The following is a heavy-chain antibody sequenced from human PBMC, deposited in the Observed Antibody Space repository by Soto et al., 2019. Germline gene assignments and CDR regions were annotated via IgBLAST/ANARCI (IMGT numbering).Heavy chain of an antibody. CDR2: IIPIFGTA. J-gene: IGHJ6*02. Sequence: GASVKVSCKASGGTFSSYAISWVRQAPGQGLEWMGGIIPIFGTANYAQKFQGRVTITADESTSTAYMELSSLRSEDTAVYYCARSKVPDGYSYGYSTHYYYYYGMDVWGQGTTVTVSS. CDR1: GGTFSSYA. V-gene: IGHV1-69*13. CDR3: ARSKVPDGYSYGYSTHYYYYYGMDV. D-gene: IGHD5-18*01.